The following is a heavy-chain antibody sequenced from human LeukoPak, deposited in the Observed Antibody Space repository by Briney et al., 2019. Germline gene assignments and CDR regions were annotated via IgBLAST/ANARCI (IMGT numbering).Heavy chain of an antibody. CDR1: GCVFSNYC. Sequence: PGESLRLSCTTSGCVFSNYCRAWVRQPPGKGLEWVAHIKEDGTEKYYVDSVKGRFTIPRDDAKHFLFLQMHSVRVDGTALYYCVRGGWELDYWGQGTPVTVSS. CDR3: VRGGWELDY. V-gene: IGHV3-7*01. J-gene: IGHJ4*02. CDR2: IKEDGTEK. D-gene: IGHD4-23*01.